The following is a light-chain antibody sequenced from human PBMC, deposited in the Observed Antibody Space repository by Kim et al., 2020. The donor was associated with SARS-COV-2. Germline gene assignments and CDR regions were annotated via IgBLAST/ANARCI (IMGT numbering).Light chain of an antibody. J-gene: IGKJ1*01. CDR1: QSISSY. Sequence: DIQMTQSPSSLSASVGDRVTITCRTSQSISSYLNWYQQKPGKAPKFLIYAASNLQSGVPSRFSGSGSGTDFTLTITSLQPEDFATYSCQQSHSTPRTFGQGTKVDIK. V-gene: IGKV1-39*01. CDR3: QQSHSTPRT. CDR2: AAS.